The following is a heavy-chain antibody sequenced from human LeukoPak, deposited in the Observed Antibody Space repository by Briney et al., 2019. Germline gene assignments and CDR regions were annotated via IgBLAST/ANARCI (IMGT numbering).Heavy chain of an antibody. CDR2: IYYSGST. J-gene: IGHJ4*02. CDR3: ARRLDTSMVRGGSFDY. V-gene: IGHV4-39*01. D-gene: IGHD5-18*01. CDR1: GGSISSSSYY. Sequence: SETLSLTCTVSGGSISSSSYYWGWVRQPPGEGLEWIGNIYYSGSTYYNPSLKSRVSISEDTSKNQFSLKLSSVTAADTAVYYCARRLDTSMVRGGSFDYWGQGILVTVSS.